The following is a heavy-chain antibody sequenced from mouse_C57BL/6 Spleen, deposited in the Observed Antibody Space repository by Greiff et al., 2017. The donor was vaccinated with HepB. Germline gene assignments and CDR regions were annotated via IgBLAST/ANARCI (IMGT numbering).Heavy chain of an antibody. V-gene: IGHV1-80*01. CDR1: GYAFSSYW. J-gene: IGHJ4*01. Sequence: QVQLQQSGAELVKPGASVKISCKASGYAFSSYWMNWVKQRPGKGLEWIGQIYPGDGDTNYNGKFKGKATLTADKSSSTAYMQLSSLTSEDSAVYFCARGVITKYYDAMDYWGQGTSVTVSS. CDR3: ARGVITKYYDAMDY. CDR2: IYPGDGDT. D-gene: IGHD2-4*01.